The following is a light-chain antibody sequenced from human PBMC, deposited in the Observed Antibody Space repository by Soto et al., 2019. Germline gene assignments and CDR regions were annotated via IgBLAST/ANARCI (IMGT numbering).Light chain of an antibody. J-gene: IGKJ4*01. Sequence: DIQLTQSPSFLSSSVGDRVTITCRASQGINDYLAWYQQKQGKAPKLLLYAASTLQSEVPSRFSGSASGTEFTLTISSLQPEDFATYYCQQFNTYPLTFGGGTKVEVK. CDR1: QGINDY. CDR3: QQFNTYPLT. V-gene: IGKV1-9*01. CDR2: AAS.